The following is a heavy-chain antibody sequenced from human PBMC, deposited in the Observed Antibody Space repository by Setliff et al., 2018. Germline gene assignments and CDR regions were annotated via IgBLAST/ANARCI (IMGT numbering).Heavy chain of an antibody. CDR2: ISGYNGNT. CDR3: SRFGLYYEAVYGGGDYYYYGMDV. V-gene: IGHV1-18*01. Sequence: ASVKVSCKASGYTFTSYGFSWVRQAPGQGLEWMGWISGYNGNTNYAQKVKGRGTMTTDTSTGTIYMELRRLRADDTAVYYCSRFGLYYEAVYGGGDYYYYGMDVWGQGTTVTVSS. CDR1: GYTFTSYG. J-gene: IGHJ6*02. D-gene: IGHD3-16*01.